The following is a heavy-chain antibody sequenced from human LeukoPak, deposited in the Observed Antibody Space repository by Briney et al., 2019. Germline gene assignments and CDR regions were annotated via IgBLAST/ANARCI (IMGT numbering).Heavy chain of an antibody. CDR1: GGSISSSSYY. CDR3: ARSISWGIVVVPAAQGGFDP. Sequence: PSETLSLTCTVSGGSISSSSYYWGWIRQPPGKGLEWIGSIYYSGSTYYNPSLKSRVTISVDTSKNQFSLKLSSVTAADTAVYYCARSISWGIVVVPAAQGGFDPWGQGTLVTVSS. D-gene: IGHD2-2*01. CDR2: IYYSGST. V-gene: IGHV4-39*01. J-gene: IGHJ5*02.